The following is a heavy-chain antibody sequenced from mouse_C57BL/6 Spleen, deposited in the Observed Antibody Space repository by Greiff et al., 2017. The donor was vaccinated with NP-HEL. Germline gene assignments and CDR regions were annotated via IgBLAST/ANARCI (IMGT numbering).Heavy chain of an antibody. CDR3: ARNPSYYYGTGTYAMDY. D-gene: IGHD1-1*01. Sequence: QVQLQQPGAELVRPGTSVKLSCKASGYTFTSYWMHWVKQRPGQGLEWFGVIDPSDSYTNYNQKFKGKATLTVDTSSSTAYIQLSSLTSEDSAVYYCARNPSYYYGTGTYAMDYWGQGTSVTVSS. CDR2: IDPSDSYT. V-gene: IGHV1-59*01. CDR1: GYTFTSYW. J-gene: IGHJ4*01.